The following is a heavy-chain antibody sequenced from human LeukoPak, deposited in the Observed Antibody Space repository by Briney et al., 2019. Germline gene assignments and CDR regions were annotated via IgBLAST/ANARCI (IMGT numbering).Heavy chain of an antibody. CDR1: GFTFSSYG. CDR3: ARSPVTGLWLPRMYYFDY. CDR2: VWYYGDNK. D-gene: IGHD2-21*01. Sequence: GSLRLSCAASGFTFSSYGMHWVRQAPGKGLEWVAVVWYYGDNKYYADSVKGRFTISRDNSNNTLYLHMNSLRAEDTAVYYCARSPVTGLWLPRMYYFDYWGQGTLVTVSS. J-gene: IGHJ4*02. V-gene: IGHV3-33*01.